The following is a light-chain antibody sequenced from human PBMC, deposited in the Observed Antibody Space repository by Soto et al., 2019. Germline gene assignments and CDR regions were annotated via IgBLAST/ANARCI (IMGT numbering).Light chain of an antibody. CDR3: MRGTHYPPWT. V-gene: IGKV2-30*02. CDR1: QSLVHSNGNTY. CDR2: RVS. J-gene: IGKJ1*01. Sequence: DVVMTQSPLSLSVTLGQPASISCRSSQSLVHSNGNTYLHWFQQRPGQSPRRLIYRVSNRDPGVQDRFRGSGSGTDFTLKISRVEAEDVGVYYCMRGTHYPPWTFGQGTKVEIK.